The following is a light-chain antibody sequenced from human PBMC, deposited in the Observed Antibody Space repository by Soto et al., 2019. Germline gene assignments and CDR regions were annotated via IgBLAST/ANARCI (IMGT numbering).Light chain of an antibody. J-gene: IGKJ2*01. V-gene: IGKV1-5*01. Sequence: EVTQTNSTLSGSDGDRVTITCRASQSISNWLAWYQQKPGKAPKLLIYDASSLDSRVPSRFSGSGSGTEFTLTISSLQPDDFAPYYCQQYNSYPYPFGQGSK. CDR1: QSISNW. CDR2: DAS. CDR3: QQYNSYPYP.